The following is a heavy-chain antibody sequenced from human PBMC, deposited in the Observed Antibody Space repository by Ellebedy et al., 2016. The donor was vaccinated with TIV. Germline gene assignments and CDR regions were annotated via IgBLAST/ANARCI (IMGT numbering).Heavy chain of an antibody. J-gene: IGHJ6*02. CDR2: INPSGGST. V-gene: IGHV1-46*01. CDR3: ARERVRYGSGRNYYYYYGMDV. Sequence: AASVKVSCKASGYIFSTYYMHWVRQAPGQGLEWMGIINPSGGSTRYAQKFQGRVTMTRDTSTSTVYMELSSLRSEDTAVYYCARERVRYGSGRNYYYYYGMDVWGQGTTVTVSS. CDR1: GYIFSTYY. D-gene: IGHD3-10*01.